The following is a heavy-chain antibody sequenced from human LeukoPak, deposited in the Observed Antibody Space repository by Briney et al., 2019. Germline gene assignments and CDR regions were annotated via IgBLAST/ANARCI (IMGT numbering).Heavy chain of an antibody. Sequence: PSETLSLTCAVYGGSFSGYYWSGIRQPPGKGLDWIGEVNHSGSTNYNPSLKSRVTISVDTSKNQFSLKLSSVTAADTAVYYCARGPYCSGGSCLTYFDYWGQGTLVTVSS. D-gene: IGHD2-15*01. CDR3: ARGPYCSGGSCLTYFDY. CDR1: GGSFSGYY. V-gene: IGHV4-34*01. CDR2: VNHSGST. J-gene: IGHJ4*02.